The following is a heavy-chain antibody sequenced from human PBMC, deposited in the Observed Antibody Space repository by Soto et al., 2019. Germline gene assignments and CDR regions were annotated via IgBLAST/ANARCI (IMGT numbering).Heavy chain of an antibody. CDR1: GFTFSSYA. V-gene: IGHV3-23*01. CDR3: AKSERSSGYYYDPFAY. J-gene: IGHJ4*02. Sequence: HPGGSLRLSCAASGFTFSSYAMSWVRQAPGKGLEWVSAISGSGGSTYYADSVKGRFTISRDNSKNTLYLQMNSLRAEDTAVYYCAKSERSSGYYYDPFAYWGQGTLVTVSS. CDR2: ISGSGGST. D-gene: IGHD3-22*01.